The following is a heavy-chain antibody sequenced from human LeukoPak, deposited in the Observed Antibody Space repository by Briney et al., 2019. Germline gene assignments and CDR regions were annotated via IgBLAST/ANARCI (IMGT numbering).Heavy chain of an antibody. J-gene: IGHJ4*02. D-gene: IGHD3-22*01. CDR2: MNPNSGNT. CDR3: ARARWDSSGPYYFDY. CDR1: GYSFNSYD. V-gene: IGHV1-8*03. Sequence: GASVKVSCKASGYSFNSYDFNWVRQATGQGLEWMGWMNPNSGNTGYAQKFQGRVTISRNSSISTAYMELRSLRSEDTAMYYCARARWDSSGPYYFDYWGQGTLVTVSS.